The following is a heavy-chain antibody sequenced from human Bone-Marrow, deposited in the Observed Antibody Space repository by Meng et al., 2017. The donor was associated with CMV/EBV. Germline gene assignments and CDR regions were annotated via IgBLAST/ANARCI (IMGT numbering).Heavy chain of an antibody. CDR1: GFGFSKFE. J-gene: IGHJ4*02. Sequence: GGSLRLSCAAAGFGFSKFEMNWLRQAPGKGLEWISYISTSGSSIYYADSVEGRFTISRDNAKSSLYLEMTGLRGEDTAIYYCAREGPQASDFWSNYYKPRDYWGQGTLVTVSS. CDR2: ISTSGSSI. V-gene: IGHV3-48*03. CDR3: AREGPQASDFWSNYYKPRDY. D-gene: IGHD3-3*01.